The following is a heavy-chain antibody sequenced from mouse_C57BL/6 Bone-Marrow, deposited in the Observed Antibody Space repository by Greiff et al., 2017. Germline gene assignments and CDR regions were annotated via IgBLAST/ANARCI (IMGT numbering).Heavy chain of an antibody. CDR3: ARGSNFNYYAMDD. CDR2: IDPNSGGT. Sequence: QQSCKASGYTFTSYWMHWVKQRPGRGLEWIGRIDPNSGGTKYNEKFKSKATLTVDKPSSTAYMQLSSLTSEDSAVYYCARGSNFNYYAMDDWGRGTSVTVSS. CDR1: GYTFTSYW. D-gene: IGHD2-5*01. V-gene: IGHV1-72*01. J-gene: IGHJ4*01.